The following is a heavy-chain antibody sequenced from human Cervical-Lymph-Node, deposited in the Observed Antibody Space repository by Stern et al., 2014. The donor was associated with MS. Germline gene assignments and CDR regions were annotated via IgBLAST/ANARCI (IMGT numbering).Heavy chain of an antibody. Sequence: QVTLRESGPTLIKPTQTLTLTCTFSGFSVSTLGVSVGWIRQPPGKALEWLAGIYSDDDTHYSPSLKNRLTITKDTSKNQVVLTMTNVDPVDTATYFCAHAQWNLHLGIKSGFGSWGQGTLVTVSS. V-gene: IGHV2-5*02. CDR3: AHAQWNLHLGIKSGFGS. CDR2: IYSDDDT. CDR1: GFSVSTLGVS. D-gene: IGHD3-16*01. J-gene: IGHJ5*01.